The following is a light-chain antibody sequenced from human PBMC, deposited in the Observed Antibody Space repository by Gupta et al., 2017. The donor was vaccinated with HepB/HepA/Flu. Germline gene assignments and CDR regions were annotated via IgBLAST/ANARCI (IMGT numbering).Light chain of an antibody. CDR2: WAS. V-gene: IGKV4-1*01. J-gene: IGKJ5*01. CDR3: QQYDNTANT. CDR1: QHGLYSNNKDF. Sequence: DIVMTQSPDSLAVSLGERATINCKSSQHGLYSNNKDFLAWYQQKPGHPPKLLISWASTRESGIPDRFSGRGSGTDFTLTIRSLQAEDVAVYYCQQYDNTANTFGQGTLLEIK.